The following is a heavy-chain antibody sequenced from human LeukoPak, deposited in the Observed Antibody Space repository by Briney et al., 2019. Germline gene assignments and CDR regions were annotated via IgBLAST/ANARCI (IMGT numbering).Heavy chain of an antibody. CDR2: VYYSGKT. CDR1: GGSISRSYYY. D-gene: IGHD6-19*01. Sequence: KPSETLSLTCTVSGGSISRSYYYWGWIRQPPGKGLEWDGSVYYSGKTFYSPSLESRVTISVDTSKNHFSLRLISVTAADTAMYYCARHEHKAVAGDTWGQGTLVTVSS. J-gene: IGHJ5*02. CDR3: ARHEHKAVAGDT. V-gene: IGHV4-39*01.